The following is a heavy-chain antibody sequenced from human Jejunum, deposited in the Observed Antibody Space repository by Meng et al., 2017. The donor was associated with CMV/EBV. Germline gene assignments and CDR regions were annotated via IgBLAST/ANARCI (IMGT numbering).Heavy chain of an antibody. J-gene: IGHJ5*02. CDR1: NSYY. Sequence: NSYYWSWMRQTPGKGLEWIAYISNSGSTKYNPNYNPSLKSRLTISVDTSKNQFFLRLTSVTAADTAVYYCARDRTGGNSNWFDPWGLGILVTVSS. D-gene: IGHD4-23*01. CDR2: ISNSGST. V-gene: IGHV4-59*01. CDR3: ARDRTGGNSNWFDP.